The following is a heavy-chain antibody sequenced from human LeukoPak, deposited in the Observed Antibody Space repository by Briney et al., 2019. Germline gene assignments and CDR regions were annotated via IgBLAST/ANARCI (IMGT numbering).Heavy chain of an antibody. CDR1: GFTFSGYG. V-gene: IGHV3-30*18. J-gene: IGHJ4*02. D-gene: IGHD1-26*01. CDR2: ISYDGSNK. Sequence: GRSLRLSCAASGFTFSGYGMHWVRQAPGKGLEWVAVISYDGSNKYYADSVKGRFTISRDNSKNTLYLQMNSLRAEDTAVYYCAKEAVDGSYYVYWGQGTLVTVSS. CDR3: AKEAVDGSYYVY.